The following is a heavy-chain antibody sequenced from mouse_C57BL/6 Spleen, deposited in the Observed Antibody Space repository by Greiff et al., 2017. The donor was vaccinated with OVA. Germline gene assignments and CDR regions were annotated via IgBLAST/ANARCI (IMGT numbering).Heavy chain of an antibody. J-gene: IGHJ3*01. V-gene: IGHV1-69*01. Sequence: QVQLQQPGAELVMPGASVKLSCKASGYTFTSYWMHWVKQRPGQGLELIGEIDPSDSYTNYNQKFKGKSTLTVDKSSSTAYMQLSSLTSEDSAVYYCARSGAGFAYWGQGTLVTVSA. CDR2: IDPSDSYT. D-gene: IGHD3-1*01. CDR1: GYTFTSYW. CDR3: ARSGAGFAY.